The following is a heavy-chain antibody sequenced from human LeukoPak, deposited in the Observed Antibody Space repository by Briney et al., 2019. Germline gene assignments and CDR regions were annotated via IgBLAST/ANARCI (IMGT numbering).Heavy chain of an antibody. V-gene: IGHV3-48*03. CDR2: ISVSGGTS. CDR3: ARAACDGTCHYEWYFDL. CDR1: GFTLNSYE. D-gene: IGHD2-15*01. J-gene: IGHJ2*01. Sequence: PGGSLRLSCAASGFTLNSYEMNWVRQAPGKGLEWVAYISVSGGTSHYAASVKGCFTISRNIAKNSVFLQMTSLRDEDTAVYYCARAACDGTCHYEWYFDLWGRGTLVTVSS.